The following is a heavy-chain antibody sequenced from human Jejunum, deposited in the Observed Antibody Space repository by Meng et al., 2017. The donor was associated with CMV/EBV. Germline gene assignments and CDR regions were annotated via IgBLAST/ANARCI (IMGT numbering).Heavy chain of an antibody. CDR2: VYTSGGP. J-gene: IGHJ4*02. CDR3: ARGAGIEVADWGRHCDY. V-gene: IGHV4-4*08. Sequence: GSISSYYWTWIRQPPGKRLGWIGYVYTSGGPKYNPSLKSRVTISIDTSKNQFSLKLSSVTAADTAVYYCARGAGIEVADWGRHCDYWGQGTLVTVSS. D-gene: IGHD6-19*01. CDR1: GSISSYY.